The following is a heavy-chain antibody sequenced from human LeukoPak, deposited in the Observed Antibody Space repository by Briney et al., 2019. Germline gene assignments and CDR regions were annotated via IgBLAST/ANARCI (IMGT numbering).Heavy chain of an antibody. D-gene: IGHD2-2*01. V-gene: IGHV3-74*01. CDR3: TRIPADQTFFDF. CDR2: INIDGSSI. J-gene: IGHJ4*02. Sequence: PGGSLRLSCAASGFTLNKYWMHWVRQAPGKGLVWVSRINIDGSSISYADSVRGRLTISRDNAKNTLYLQMNNLRAEDTAVYYCTRIPADQTFFDFWGQGTLVTVSS. CDR1: GFTLNKYW.